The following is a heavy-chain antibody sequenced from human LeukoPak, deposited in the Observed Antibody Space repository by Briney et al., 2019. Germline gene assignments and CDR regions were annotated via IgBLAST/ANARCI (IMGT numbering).Heavy chain of an antibody. CDR3: ARDRELYYDSSGPSWSFDY. J-gene: IGHJ4*02. V-gene: IGHV1-46*01. Sequence: ASVEVSCKASGYTFTSYYMHWVRQAPGQGLEWMGIINPSGGSTSYAQKFQGRVTMTRDTSTSTVYMELSSLRSEDTAVYYCARDRELYYDSSGPSWSFDYWGQGTLVTVSS. CDR1: GYTFTSYY. CDR2: INPSGGST. D-gene: IGHD3-22*01.